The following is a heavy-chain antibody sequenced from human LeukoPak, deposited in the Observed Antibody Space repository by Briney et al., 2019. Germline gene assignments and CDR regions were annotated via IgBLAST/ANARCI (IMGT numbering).Heavy chain of an antibody. CDR1: GGSFSGYY. J-gene: IGHJ5*02. CDR3: ARGHLSNWFDP. V-gene: IGHV4-34*01. Sequence: SETLSLTCAVYGGSFSGYYWSWIRQPPGKGLEWIGEINHNGSTNYNPSLKSRVTISVDTSKNQFSLKLSSVTAADTAVYYCARGHLSNWFDPWGQGTLVTVSS. CDR2: INHNGST.